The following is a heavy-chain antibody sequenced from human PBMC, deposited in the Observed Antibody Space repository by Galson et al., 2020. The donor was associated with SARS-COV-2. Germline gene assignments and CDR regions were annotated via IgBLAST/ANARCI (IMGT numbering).Heavy chain of an antibody. CDR1: GFTFDDYT. CDR2: ISWDGGST. V-gene: IGHV3-43*01. J-gene: IGHJ6*02. CDR3: AKDITRGGIDILTGYYSVKAYGMDV. D-gene: IGHD3-9*01. Sequence: GGSLRLSCAASGFTFDDYTMHWVRQAPGKGLEWVSLISWDGGSTYYADSVKGRFTISRDNSKNSLYLQMNSLRTEDTALYYCAKDITRGGIDILTGYYSVKAYGMDVWGQGTTVTVSS.